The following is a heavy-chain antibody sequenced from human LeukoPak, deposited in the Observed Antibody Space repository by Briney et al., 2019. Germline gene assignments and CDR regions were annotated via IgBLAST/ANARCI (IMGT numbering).Heavy chain of an antibody. D-gene: IGHD4/OR15-4a*01. CDR1: GFTFNNYA. CDR3: ARDPGAFPYFFDY. V-gene: IGHV3-23*01. Sequence: GGSLRLSCAASGFTFNNYALTGVRQTPGKGLECVSAISGDGVSPYYTDSVRGRFTISRDNSKNTLYLQMNSLRVEDTAVYFCARDPGAFPYFFDYWGQGTLVTVSS. CDR2: ISGDGVSP. J-gene: IGHJ4*02.